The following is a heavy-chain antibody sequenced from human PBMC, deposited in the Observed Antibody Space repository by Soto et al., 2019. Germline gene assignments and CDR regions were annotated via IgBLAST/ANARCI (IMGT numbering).Heavy chain of an antibody. J-gene: IGHJ6*02. D-gene: IGHD3-10*01. Sequence: SVKVSCKASGCTFSSYAISWVRQAPGQGLEWMGGIIPIFGTANYAQKFQGRVTITADESTSTAYMELSSLRSEDTAVYYCATVFYGSSPYYYYGMDVWGQGTTVTVSS. CDR3: ATVFYGSSPYYYYGMDV. V-gene: IGHV1-69*13. CDR2: IIPIFGTA. CDR1: GCTFSSYA.